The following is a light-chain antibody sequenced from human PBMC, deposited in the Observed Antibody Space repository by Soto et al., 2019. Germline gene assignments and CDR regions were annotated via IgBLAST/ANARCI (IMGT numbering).Light chain of an antibody. CDR1: QSIATW. CDR2: KAS. J-gene: IGKJ1*01. Sequence: DIQMTESPSTLSASVGDRVTISCRASQSIATWLAWYQQKPGKAPKLLIYKASTLESGVPSRFSGSGSETDFTLTISSLQPDDFATYSCQQYNGYPWTFAQGTKVEIK. V-gene: IGKV1-5*03. CDR3: QQYNGYPWT.